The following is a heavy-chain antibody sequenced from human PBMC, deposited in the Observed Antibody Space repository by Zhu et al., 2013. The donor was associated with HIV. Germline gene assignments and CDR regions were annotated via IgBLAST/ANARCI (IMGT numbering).Heavy chain of an antibody. D-gene: IGHD1-26*01. CDR1: GYTFNNYG. J-gene: IGHJ3*02. V-gene: IGHV1-18*01. CDR3: ARGSRGAHAFDI. Sequence: QVQLMQSGAEVKKPGASVKVSCKASGYTFNNYGITWVRQAPGQGLEWMGWIRSSPANTKYAQKFQGRVIMTTDTSTRAAYLELGSLRSDDSAVYYCARGSRGAHAFDIWGQGTMVTVSS. CDR2: IRSSPANT.